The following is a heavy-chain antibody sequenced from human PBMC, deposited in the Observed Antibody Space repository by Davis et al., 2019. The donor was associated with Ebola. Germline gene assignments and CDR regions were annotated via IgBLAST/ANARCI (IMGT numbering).Heavy chain of an antibody. J-gene: IGHJ5*02. D-gene: IGHD1-26*01. CDR3: ARVRGSYTAWFDP. V-gene: IGHV4-34*01. CDR1: GGSFSGYY. CDR2: INHSGST. Sequence: SEPLSLPCALHGGSFSGYYWSWIRQPPGKGLEWIGEINHSGSTNYNPSLKSRVTISVDTSKNQFSLKLSSVTAADTAVYYCARVRGSYTAWFDPWGQGTLVTVSS.